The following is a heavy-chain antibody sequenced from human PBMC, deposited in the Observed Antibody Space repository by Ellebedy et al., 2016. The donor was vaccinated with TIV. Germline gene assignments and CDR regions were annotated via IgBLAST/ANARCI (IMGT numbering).Heavy chain of an antibody. CDR2: IWHDGSNK. Sequence: PGGSLRLSCAAPGFIFSSYGMHWVRQAPGKGLEWVAVIWHDGSNKYYADSVKGRFTISRGNSKNTLYLQMNRLRAEDTGIYYCAREAVTRNYYYGMDVWGQGTTVTVFS. CDR1: GFIFSSYG. J-gene: IGHJ6*02. V-gene: IGHV3-33*01. CDR3: AREAVTRNYYYGMDV. D-gene: IGHD4-17*01.